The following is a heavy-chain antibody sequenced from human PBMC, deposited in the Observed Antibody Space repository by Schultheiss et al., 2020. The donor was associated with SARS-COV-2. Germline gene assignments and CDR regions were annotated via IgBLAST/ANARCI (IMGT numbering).Heavy chain of an antibody. D-gene: IGHD4-17*01. CDR1: GGSISSGDYY. CDR3: AREMTTVTTGALFDY. CDR2: IYHNGDT. Sequence: SETLSLTCTVSGGSISSGDYYWSWIRQPPGKGLEWIGSIYHNGDTNYNPSLKSRVTISVDTSKNQFSLKLSSVTAADTAVYYCAREMTTVTTGALFDYWGQGTLVTVSS. J-gene: IGHJ4*02. V-gene: IGHV4-61*08.